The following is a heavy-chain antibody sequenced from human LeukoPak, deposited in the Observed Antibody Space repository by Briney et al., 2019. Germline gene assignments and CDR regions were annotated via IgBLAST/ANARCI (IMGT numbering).Heavy chain of an antibody. V-gene: IGHV1-3*01. Sequence: ASVKVSCKASGYTFTSYAMHWVRQAPGQRLEWMGWINAGNGNTKYSQKFQGRVTITADESTSTAYMELSSLRSEDTAMYYCATYCSSPNCYIWVSYFDNWGRETLVTVSS. J-gene: IGHJ4*02. CDR3: ATYCSSPNCYIWVSYFDN. D-gene: IGHD2-2*01. CDR2: INAGNGNT. CDR1: GYTFTSYA.